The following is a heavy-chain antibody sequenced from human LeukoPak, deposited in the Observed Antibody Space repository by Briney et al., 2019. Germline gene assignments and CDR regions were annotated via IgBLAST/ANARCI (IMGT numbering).Heavy chain of an antibody. Sequence: PGGSLRLSCAASGFTFSSYWMNWARQAPGKGLEWVSAISGSGGSTYYADSVKGRFTISRDNSKNTLYLQMNSLRAEDTAVYYCAKDGDSSGYSTYWGQGTLVTVSS. D-gene: IGHD3-22*01. CDR1: GFTFSSYW. CDR2: ISGSGGST. V-gene: IGHV3-23*01. CDR3: AKDGDSSGYSTY. J-gene: IGHJ4*02.